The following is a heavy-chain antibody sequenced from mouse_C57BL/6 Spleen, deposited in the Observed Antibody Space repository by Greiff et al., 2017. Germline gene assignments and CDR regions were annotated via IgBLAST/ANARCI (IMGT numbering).Heavy chain of an antibody. CDR3: ARRVRSGAMDY. Sequence: QVQLQQSGAELVKPGASVKISCKASGYAFSSYWMNWVKQRPGKGLEWIGQIYPGDGDTNYNGKIKCKATLTVDKSSSTAYMQLSSLTSEDSAVYFCARRVRSGAMDYWGQGTSVTVSS. CDR2: IYPGDGDT. V-gene: IGHV1-80*01. D-gene: IGHD2-14*01. J-gene: IGHJ4*01. CDR1: GYAFSSYW.